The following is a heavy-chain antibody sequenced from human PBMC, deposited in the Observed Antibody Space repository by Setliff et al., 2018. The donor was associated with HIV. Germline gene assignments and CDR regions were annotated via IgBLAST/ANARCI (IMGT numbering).Heavy chain of an antibody. CDR3: ARLKPPYCSSRSCYWGAFDI. CDR1: GGSISSHY. CDR2: ISSSGNT. J-gene: IGHJ3*02. V-gene: IGHV4-59*06. D-gene: IGHD2-2*01. Sequence: PSETLSLTCTVSGGSISSHYWSWIRQRPGKGLEWIGYISSSGNTYSNPSLKNRLIISMDTSKNQFSLKLTAVTAADTAVYYCARLKPPYCSSRSCYWGAFDIWGQGAMVTVSS.